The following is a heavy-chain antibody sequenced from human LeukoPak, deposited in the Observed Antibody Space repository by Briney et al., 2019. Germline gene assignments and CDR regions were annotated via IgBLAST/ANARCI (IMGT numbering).Heavy chain of an antibody. V-gene: IGHV4-38-2*01. D-gene: IGHD6-6*01. CDR1: GYSISSGYY. CDR3: ANLPLSSSSGPQPLDY. CDR2: IYHSGST. J-gene: IGHJ4*02. Sequence: SETLSLTCAVSGYSISSGYYWGWIRQPPGKGLEWIGSIYHSGSTYYNPSLKSRVTISVDTSKNQFSLKLSSVTAADTAVYYCANLPLSSSSGPQPLDYWGQGTLVTVSS.